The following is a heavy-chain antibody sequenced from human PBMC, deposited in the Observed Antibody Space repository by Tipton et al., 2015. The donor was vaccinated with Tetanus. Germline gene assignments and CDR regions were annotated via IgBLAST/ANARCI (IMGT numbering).Heavy chain of an antibody. CDR3: AGQDCSGGSCSLDV. D-gene: IGHD2-15*01. J-gene: IGHJ6*02. CDR1: GYSFTSKW. V-gene: IGHV5-51*01. CDR2: VYPGDSDP. Sequence: QLVQSGAEVKKSGESLKISRKGSGYSFTSKWIGWVRQMPGKGLEWMGIVYPGDSDPRYSPSFQGQVTISADKSISAAYLQWSSLKASATGIYYCAGQDCSGGSCSLDVWGQGTTVTVSS.